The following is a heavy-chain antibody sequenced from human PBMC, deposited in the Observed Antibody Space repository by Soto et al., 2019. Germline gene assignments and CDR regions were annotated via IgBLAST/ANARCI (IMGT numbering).Heavy chain of an antibody. J-gene: IGHJ4*02. D-gene: IGHD3-22*01. Sequence: SETLSLTCTVSGGSISSYYCSWIRQPPGKGLEWIGYIYYSGSTNYNPSLKSRVTISVDTSKNQFSLKLSSVTAADTAVYYCARNYYDSSGYPYFDYWGQGTLVTVSS. CDR1: GGSISSYY. V-gene: IGHV4-59*01. CDR2: IYYSGST. CDR3: ARNYYDSSGYPYFDY.